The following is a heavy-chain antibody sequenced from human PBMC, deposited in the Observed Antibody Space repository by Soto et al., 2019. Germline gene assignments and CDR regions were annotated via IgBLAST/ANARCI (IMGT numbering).Heavy chain of an antibody. D-gene: IGHD3-9*01. CDR3: AKEEGDYNILTGPFDY. CDR1: GFTFSNCA. Sequence: GGSLRLSCAASGFTFSNCAMSWVRQAPGKGLEWVSVISGGGDITYYADSVKGRFTISRDNSKNTLYLQMNSLRAEDTAVYYCAKEEGDYNILTGPFDYWGQGSLVTVS. J-gene: IGHJ4*02. CDR2: ISGGGDIT. V-gene: IGHV3-23*01.